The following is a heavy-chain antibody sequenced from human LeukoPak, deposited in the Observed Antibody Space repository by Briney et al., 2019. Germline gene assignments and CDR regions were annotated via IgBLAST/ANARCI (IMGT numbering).Heavy chain of an antibody. CDR3: ARGPIYLWIYYGMDV. D-gene: IGHD3-9*01. J-gene: IGHJ6*02. CDR1: GFSFGDHA. V-gene: IGHV3-49*04. CDR2: IRSEAYGQTT. Sequence: GSLRLSCTASGFSFGDHAMTSVRQAPGKGLEWVSFIRSEAYGQTTEYAASVKDRFTISRDNSKGIVYLQMNSLKTEDTAKYYCARGPIYLWIYYGMDVWGQGTTVIVSS.